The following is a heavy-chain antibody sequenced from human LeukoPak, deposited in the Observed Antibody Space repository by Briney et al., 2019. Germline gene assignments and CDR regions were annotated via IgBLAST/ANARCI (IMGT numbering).Heavy chain of an antibody. Sequence: SETLSLTCTVSGGSISSSSYYWGWIRQPPGKGLEWIGSIYYSGSTYYNPSLKSRVTISVDTSKNQFSLKLSSVTAADTAVYYCARGLMVRGVILYYYYYMDVWGKGTTVTVSS. CDR2: IYYSGST. V-gene: IGHV4-39*07. CDR1: GGSISSSSYY. J-gene: IGHJ6*03. D-gene: IGHD3-10*01. CDR3: ARGLMVRGVILYYYYYMDV.